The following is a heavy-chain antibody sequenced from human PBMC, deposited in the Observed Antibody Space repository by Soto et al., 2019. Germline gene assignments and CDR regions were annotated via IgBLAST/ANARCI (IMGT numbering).Heavy chain of an antibody. J-gene: IGHJ5*02. CDR2: IYYSGSP. CDR3: ARHVGFCSSSSCYSWFDP. CDR1: GGSISSYY. Sequence: SETLSLTCTVSGGSISSYYWSWVRQSPGEGLEWIGHIYYSGSPNYNPSLKSRVTLSVDTSKNQLSLKLSSVTAADTAVYYCARHVGFCSSSSCYSWFDPWGQGTLVTVLL. V-gene: IGHV4-59*08. D-gene: IGHD2-2*02.